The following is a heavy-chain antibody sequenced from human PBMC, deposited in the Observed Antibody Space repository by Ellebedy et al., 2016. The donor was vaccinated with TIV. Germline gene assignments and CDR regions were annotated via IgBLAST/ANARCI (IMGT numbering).Heavy chain of an antibody. CDR3: ARDHGNDDDWFDP. V-gene: IGHV4-4*02. CDR2: INYSGRT. J-gene: IGHJ5*02. CDR1: GGSISSSNW. D-gene: IGHD2-8*01. Sequence: SETLSLXXVVSGGSISSSNWWSWVRQPPGKGLEWIGSINYSGRTYYNPSLKSRVTISVDTSKDQFSLKLLSVTAADTAVYYCARDHGNDDDWFDPWGQGILVPVSS.